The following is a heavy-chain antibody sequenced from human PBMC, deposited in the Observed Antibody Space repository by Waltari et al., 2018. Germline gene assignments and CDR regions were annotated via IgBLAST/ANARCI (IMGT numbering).Heavy chain of an antibody. CDR2: MNPNSGNT. V-gene: IGHV1-8*01. D-gene: IGHD2-2*02. CDR1: GYTFTSYD. CDR3: ARGNKRLYCSSTSCYIGTVDWFDP. J-gene: IGHJ5*02. Sequence: QVQLVQSGAEVKKPGASVKVSCTASGYTFTSYDINWVRQSTGQGLEWMGWMNPNSGNTGYAQKFQGRVTMTRNTSISTAYMELSSLRSEDTAVYYCARGNKRLYCSSTSCYIGTVDWFDPWGQGTLVTVSS.